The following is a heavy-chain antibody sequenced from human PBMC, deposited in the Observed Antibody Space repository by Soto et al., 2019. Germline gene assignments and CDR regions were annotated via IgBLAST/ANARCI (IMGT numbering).Heavy chain of an antibody. CDR3: ARAGFERLYFDQ. V-gene: IGHV3-53*01. CDR1: GFTVTNSY. CDR2: VYTSGRT. D-gene: IGHD1-1*01. J-gene: IGHJ4*02. Sequence: EVQLLESGGDLIQPGGSLRLSCAASGFTVTNSYMAWVRQAPGKGLEWVSVVYTSGRTYHADSVKGRFTVSRDISTNMFFLQMNKLSAEDMATYYCARAGFERLYFDQWGRGTLVTVSS.